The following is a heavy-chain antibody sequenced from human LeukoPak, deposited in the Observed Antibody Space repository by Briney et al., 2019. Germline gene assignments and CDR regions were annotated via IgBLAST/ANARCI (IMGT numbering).Heavy chain of an antibody. CDR1: GFTFSSYT. J-gene: IGHJ2*01. D-gene: IGHD1-26*01. V-gene: IGHV3-23*01. CDR3: AKDRTVGASYWYFDL. Sequence: GGSLRLSCAASGFTFSSYTMSWVRQAPGKGLEWVSTITTSDGNTYYADSVKGRFTISRDSSKNTLFLHMNTLRAEDTAIYYCAKDRTVGASYWYFDLWGRGTLVTVSS. CDR2: ITTSDGNT.